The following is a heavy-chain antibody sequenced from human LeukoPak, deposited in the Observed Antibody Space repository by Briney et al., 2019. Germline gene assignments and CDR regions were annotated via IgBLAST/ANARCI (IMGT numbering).Heavy chain of an antibody. CDR2: ISYDGSNK. D-gene: IGHD1-26*01. V-gene: IGHV3-30*18. J-gene: IGHJ4*02. CDR1: GFTFSSYG. Sequence: PGGSLRLSCAASGFTFSSYGMHWVRQAPGKGLQRVAVISYDGSNKYYADSVKGRFTISRDNSENTLYLQMNSLTAEDTAVYYCAKRMSGSYYPEYWGQGTLVTVSS. CDR3: AKRMSGSYYPEY.